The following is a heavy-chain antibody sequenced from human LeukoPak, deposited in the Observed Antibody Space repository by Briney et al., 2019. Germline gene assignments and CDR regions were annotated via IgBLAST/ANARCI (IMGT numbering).Heavy chain of an antibody. CDR2: IYYSGST. CDR3: ARGEYSSSSRYYYMDV. CDR1: GGSISSYY. J-gene: IGHJ6*03. V-gene: IGHV4-59*01. Sequence: PSETLSLTCTVSGGSISSYYWIWIRQPPGKGLEWMGYIYYSGSTNYNTSLKSRVTISVNTFKNHVSLKRSSVTAADTAVYYCARGEYSSSSRYYYMDVWGKGTTVTVSS. D-gene: IGHD6-6*01.